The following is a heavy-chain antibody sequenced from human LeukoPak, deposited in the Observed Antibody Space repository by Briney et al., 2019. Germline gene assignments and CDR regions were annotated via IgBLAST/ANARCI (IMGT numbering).Heavy chain of an antibody. V-gene: IGHV3-30*02. CDR1: GFTFSSYG. J-gene: IGHJ4*02. Sequence: GGSLRLSCAAFGFTFSSYGMHWVRQTPGKGLEWVAFIRHDGSYQQYADSVKGRFAVSRDNSKDMVYLQMNSLRTEDTAVYYCAKNRDSSDYPRDFDFWGQGTLVTVSS. CDR3: AKNRDSSDYPRDFDF. CDR2: IRHDGSYQ. D-gene: IGHD3-22*01.